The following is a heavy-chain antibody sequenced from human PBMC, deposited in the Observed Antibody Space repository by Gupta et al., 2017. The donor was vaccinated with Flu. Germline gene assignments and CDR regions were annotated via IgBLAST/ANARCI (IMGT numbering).Heavy chain of an antibody. V-gene: IGHV3-48*03. CDR2: ISSSGDTT. CDR3: ARDGSHCRDSGCYYYYLDV. J-gene: IGHJ6*03. Sequence: WLRQAPGRGLEWVSYISSSGDTTYYADSVKGRFTISRDNAESSMYLQMNGLRAEDTVLYYCARDGSHCRDSGCYYYYLDVWGRGTTVTVSS. D-gene: IGHD2-15*01.